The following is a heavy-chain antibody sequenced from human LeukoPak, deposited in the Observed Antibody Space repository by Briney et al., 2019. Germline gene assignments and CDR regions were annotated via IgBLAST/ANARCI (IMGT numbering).Heavy chain of an antibody. CDR2: IKQDGSEK. J-gene: IGHJ4*02. V-gene: IGHV3-7*03. Sequence: GGSPRLSCAASGFTFGDTWMNWVRQVPGQGLEWVANIKQDGSEKFYVASVKGRFTISRDNGKSSLYLQMNSLRAEDTALYYCATSYDMGWLIGYWGQGTLVTVSS. D-gene: IGHD3/OR15-3a*01. CDR1: GFTFGDTW. CDR3: ATSYDMGWLIGY.